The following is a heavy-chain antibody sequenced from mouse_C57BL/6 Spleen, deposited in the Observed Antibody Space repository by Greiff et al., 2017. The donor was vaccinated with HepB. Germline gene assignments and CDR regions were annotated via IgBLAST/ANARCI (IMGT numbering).Heavy chain of an antibody. CDR3: ARFRAMDY. V-gene: IGHV1-50*01. CDR2: IDPSDSYT. Sequence: QVQLKQPGAELVKPGASVKLSCKASGYTFTSYWMQWVKQRPGQGLEWIGEIDPSDSYTNYNQKFKGKATLTVDTSSSTAYMQLSSLTSEDSAVYYCARFRAMDYWGQGTSVTVSS. CDR1: GYTFTSYW. J-gene: IGHJ4*01.